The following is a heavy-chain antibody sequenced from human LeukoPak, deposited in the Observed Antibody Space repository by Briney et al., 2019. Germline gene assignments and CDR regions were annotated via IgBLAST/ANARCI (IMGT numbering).Heavy chain of an antibody. J-gene: IGHJ4*02. CDR1: GGSISSGDYY. Sequence: PSETLPLTCTVSGGSISSGDYYWSWIRQPPGKGLEWIGYIYYSGSTYYNPSLKSRVTISVDTSKNQFSLKLSSVTAADTAVYYCARDGYGGNFDYWGQGALVTVSS. CDR2: IYYSGST. CDR3: ARDGYGGNFDY. V-gene: IGHV4-30-4*01. D-gene: IGHD4-23*01.